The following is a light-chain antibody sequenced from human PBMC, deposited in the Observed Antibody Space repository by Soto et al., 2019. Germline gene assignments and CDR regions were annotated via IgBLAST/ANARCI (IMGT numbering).Light chain of an antibody. CDR2: DAS. J-gene: IGKJ4*01. Sequence: EMVLTQSPATLSLSPGERATLSCRASQSVTNSLAWYQQKPGQAPRLLVYDASNRATGIPTRFSGSGSGTDFTLTISNIEPEDFAVYYCQKHISWPLTFGGGTKVEIK. V-gene: IGKV3-11*01. CDR3: QKHISWPLT. CDR1: QSVTNS.